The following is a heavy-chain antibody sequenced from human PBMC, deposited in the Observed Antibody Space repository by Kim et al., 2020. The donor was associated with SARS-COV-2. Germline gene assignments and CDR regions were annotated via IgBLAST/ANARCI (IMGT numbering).Heavy chain of an antibody. CDR1: GYTFTSYG. J-gene: IGHJ4*02. CDR2: ISAYNGNT. V-gene: IGHV1-18*01. CDR3: ASAHPRYCSSTSCLPSHY. Sequence: ASVKVSCKASGYTFTSYGISWVRQAPGQGLEWMGWISAYNGNTNYAQKLQGRVTMTTDTSTSTAYMELRSLRSDDTAVYYCASAHPRYCSSTSCLPSHYWGQGTLVTVSS. D-gene: IGHD2-2*01.